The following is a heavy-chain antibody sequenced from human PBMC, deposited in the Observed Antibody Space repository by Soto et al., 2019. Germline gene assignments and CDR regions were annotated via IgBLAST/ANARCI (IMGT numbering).Heavy chain of an antibody. D-gene: IGHD2-2*02. CDR2: ISPNGQGI. CDR1: GFTVTSNG. Sequence: EVKLLESGGGLVQPGGSLRLSCGVSGFTVTSNGVSWVRQAPGKGLEWVSAISPNGQGIWYADSVKGRFTISRDISRNTVFLQMDSLRAEDTAVYYCAKDRQYTRDYFHYWGQGTLVTASP. V-gene: IGHV3-23*01. J-gene: IGHJ4*02. CDR3: AKDRQYTRDYFHY.